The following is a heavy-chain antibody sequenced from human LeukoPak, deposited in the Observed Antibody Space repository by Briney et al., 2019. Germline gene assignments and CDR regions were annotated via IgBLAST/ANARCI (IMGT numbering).Heavy chain of an antibody. Sequence: GGSLRLSCAPSGFTFSNYAMSWVRQAPGKGLEWVSLIIGSTGSTFYADSVKGRFTISRDNSKNTLYLQMNSLRAEGTAVYYCAKGGYDYVEIGYFDYWGQGTLVTVPS. CDR2: IIGSTGST. J-gene: IGHJ4*02. D-gene: IGHD5-12*01. V-gene: IGHV3-23*01. CDR3: AKGGYDYVEIGYFDY. CDR1: GFTFSNYA.